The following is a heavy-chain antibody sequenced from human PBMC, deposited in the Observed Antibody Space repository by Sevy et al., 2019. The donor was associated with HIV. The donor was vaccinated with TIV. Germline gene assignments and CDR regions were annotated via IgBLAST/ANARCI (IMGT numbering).Heavy chain of an antibody. CDR3: AKGTLAVPAVIYYYYGMYV. V-gene: IGHV3-23*01. D-gene: IGHD2-2*02. CDR2: ISHSGGST. CDR1: GFTFSSYA. Sequence: GGSLRLSCAASGFTFSSYAMNWVRQAPGKGLEWVSAISHSGGSTYYADSVKGRFTISRDNSKNTLYLQMNSLRAEDTAVYYCAKGTLAVPAVIYYYYGMYVWGQGTTVTVSS. J-gene: IGHJ6*02.